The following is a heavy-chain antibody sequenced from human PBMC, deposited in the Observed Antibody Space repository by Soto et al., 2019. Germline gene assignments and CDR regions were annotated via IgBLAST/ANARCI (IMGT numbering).Heavy chain of an antibody. D-gene: IGHD2-15*01. CDR2: ISGSGGST. J-gene: IGHJ3*02. Sequence: GGSLRLSCAASGFTSSSYAMSWVRQAPGKGLEWVSAISGSGGSTYYADSVKGRFTISRDNSKNTLYLQMNSLRAEDTAVYYCARDGYCSGGSCYSDDAFDIWGQGTMVTVSS. CDR1: GFTSSSYA. V-gene: IGHV3-23*01. CDR3: ARDGYCSGGSCYSDDAFDI.